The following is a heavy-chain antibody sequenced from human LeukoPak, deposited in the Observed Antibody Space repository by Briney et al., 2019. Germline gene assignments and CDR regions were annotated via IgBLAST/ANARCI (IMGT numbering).Heavy chain of an antibody. Sequence: PSETLSLTCTVSGGSISSRSFYWGWIRRPPGKGLEWTGSIYYSGSTYYNPSLKSRVTISVDTSKNQFSLKLSSVTAADTAVYYCTRKGSQWDFLVDYWGQGTRVAVSP. D-gene: IGHD2/OR15-2a*01. CDR3: TRKGSQWDFLVDY. CDR1: GGSISSRSFY. J-gene: IGHJ4*02. V-gene: IGHV4-39*01. CDR2: IYYSGST.